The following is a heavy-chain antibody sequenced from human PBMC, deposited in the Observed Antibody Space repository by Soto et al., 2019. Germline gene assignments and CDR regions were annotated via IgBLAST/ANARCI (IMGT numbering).Heavy chain of an antibody. J-gene: IGHJ4*02. CDR3: ARESEDLTSNFDY. Sequence: GGSLRLSCAAAGFIFNRPSMNWVRQAPGKGLEWVSSISSTTNYIYYGDSMKGRFTISRDNAKNSLYLEMNSLRAEDTAVYYCARESEDLTSNFDYWGQGTLVTVSS. V-gene: IGHV3-21*06. CDR2: ISSTTNYI. CDR1: GFIFNRPS.